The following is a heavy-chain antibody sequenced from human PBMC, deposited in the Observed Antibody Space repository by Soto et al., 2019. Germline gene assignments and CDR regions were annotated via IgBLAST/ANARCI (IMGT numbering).Heavy chain of an antibody. V-gene: IGHV4-4*07. CDR3: ARDDKGFSAAMLY. CDR1: GDSVSGYY. CDR2: MYTSGIT. Sequence: QVQLLESGPGLVKPSETLSLTCSVSGDSVSGYYWYWIRQPAGKGLEWIGRMYTSGITNYSPSLKSLVTMSVDTSKNQFSLKLSSVTAADTAVYYCARDDKGFSAAMLYWGQGTLVTVSS. J-gene: IGHJ4*02. D-gene: IGHD2-2*01.